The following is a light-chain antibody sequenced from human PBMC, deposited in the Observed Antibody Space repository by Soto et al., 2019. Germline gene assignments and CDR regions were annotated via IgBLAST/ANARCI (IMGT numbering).Light chain of an antibody. CDR3: CSYSSSSTRV. CDR2: EGT. J-gene: IGLJ3*02. Sequence: QSVLTQPASVSGSPGQSITISCTGTSSDVASYNLVSWYQQHPGKAPKLMIYEGTKRPSGVSNRFSGSKSGNTASLTISGLQTEDEADYYCCSYSSSSTRVFGGGTKVTVL. CDR1: SSDVASYNL. V-gene: IGLV2-23*01.